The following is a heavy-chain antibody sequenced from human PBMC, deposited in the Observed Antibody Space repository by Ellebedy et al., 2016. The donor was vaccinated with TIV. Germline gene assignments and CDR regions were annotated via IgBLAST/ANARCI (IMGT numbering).Heavy chain of an antibody. Sequence: SETLSLTXAVSGGSISSSNWWSWVRQPPGKGLEWIGEIYHSGSTNYNPSLKSRVTISVDKSKNQFSLKLSSVTAADTAVYYCARDPGYCGGGSCYYFDYWGQGTLVTVSS. D-gene: IGHD2-15*01. V-gene: IGHV4-4*02. CDR3: ARDPGYCGGGSCYYFDY. J-gene: IGHJ4*02. CDR1: GGSISSSNW. CDR2: IYHSGST.